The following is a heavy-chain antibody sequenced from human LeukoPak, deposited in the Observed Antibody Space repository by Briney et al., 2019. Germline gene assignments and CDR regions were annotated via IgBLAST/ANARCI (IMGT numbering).Heavy chain of an antibody. Sequence: PGGSLRLSCVASESTFGDYGMNWVRQAPGKGLEWISFITSTSSKIYYADSVKGRFTISRDNAMNSLYLQMNSLRVEDTAVYYCAGAILDPFYFYYYMDVWGKGTTVTVSS. D-gene: IGHD3/OR15-3a*01. CDR2: ITSTSSKI. J-gene: IGHJ6*03. CDR3: AGAILDPFYFYYYMDV. CDR1: ESTFGDYG. V-gene: IGHV3-21*01.